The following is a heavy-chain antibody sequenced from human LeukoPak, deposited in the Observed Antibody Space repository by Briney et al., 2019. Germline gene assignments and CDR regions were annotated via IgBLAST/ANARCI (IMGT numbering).Heavy chain of an antibody. CDR3: ARALNDYGDYVLDY. V-gene: IGHV3-21*01. D-gene: IGHD4-17*01. CDR1: GFNFSSHN. Sequence: GGSLRLSCAASGFNFSSHNMNWVRQAPGKGLEWVSSISSSSTSIYYADSVKGRFTLSRDNAKNSLYLQMNSLRAEDTAVYYCARALNDYGDYVLDYWGQGTLVTVSS. J-gene: IGHJ4*02. CDR2: ISSSSTSI.